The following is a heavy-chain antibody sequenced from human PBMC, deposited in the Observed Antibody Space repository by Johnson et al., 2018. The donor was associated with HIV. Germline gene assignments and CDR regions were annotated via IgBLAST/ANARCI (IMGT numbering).Heavy chain of an antibody. J-gene: IGHJ3*02. D-gene: IGHD2-15*01. CDR3: AGDMGTHAFDI. CDR1: GFTFSSYG. Sequence: VQLVESGGGVVQPGKSLRLSCAASGFTFSSYGMHWVRQAPGKGLEWVSYISSSGSTIYYADSVKGRFTISRDNAKNSLYLQMNSLRAEDTAVYYCAGDMGTHAFDIWGQGTMVTVSS. CDR2: ISSSGSTI. V-gene: IGHV3-48*04.